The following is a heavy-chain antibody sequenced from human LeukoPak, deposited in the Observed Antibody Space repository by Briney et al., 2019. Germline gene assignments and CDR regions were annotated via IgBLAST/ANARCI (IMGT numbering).Heavy chain of an antibody. CDR3: ARDTGIAVAGTNELNY. D-gene: IGHD6-19*01. J-gene: IGHJ4*02. V-gene: IGHV3-23*01. CDR1: GFTFSSYA. CDR2: ISGSGGST. Sequence: GGSLRLSCAASGFTFSSYAMSWVRQAPGKGLEWVSAISGSGGSTYYADSVKGRFTISRDNSKNTLYLQMNSLRAEDTAVYYCARDTGIAVAGTNELNYWGQGTLVTVSS.